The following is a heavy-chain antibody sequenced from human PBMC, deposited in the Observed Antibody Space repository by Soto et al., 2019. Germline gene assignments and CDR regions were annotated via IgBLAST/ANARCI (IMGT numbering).Heavy chain of an antibody. D-gene: IGHD2-2*01. CDR1: GGNFSSYA. CDR2: IVPLVGST. V-gene: IGHV1-69*05. Sequence: SVKVSCKASGGNFSSYAISWLRQAPGQGLEWMGGIVPLVGSTNYAQKFKGRVTITRDESTTTAYMELSRLRSDDTAVYYCARDRDIVVVPAAKNNWFDPWGQGTPVTVSS. J-gene: IGHJ5*02. CDR3: ARDRDIVVVPAAKNNWFDP.